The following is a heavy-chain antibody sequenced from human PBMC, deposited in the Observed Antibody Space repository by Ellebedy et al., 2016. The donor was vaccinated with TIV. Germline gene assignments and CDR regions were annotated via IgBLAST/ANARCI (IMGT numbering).Heavy chain of an antibody. D-gene: IGHD3-10*01. CDR3: ARGRSISMVRGGWFDP. CDR1: GDSISSYY. CDR2: IYYSGST. Sequence: SETLSLTCTVSGDSISSYYWSWIRQPPGKGLEWIGYIYYSGSTNYNPSLKSRVTISVDSSKNQFSLKLSSVTAADTAVYYCARGRSISMVRGGWFDPWGQGTLVTVSS. V-gene: IGHV4-59*12. J-gene: IGHJ5*02.